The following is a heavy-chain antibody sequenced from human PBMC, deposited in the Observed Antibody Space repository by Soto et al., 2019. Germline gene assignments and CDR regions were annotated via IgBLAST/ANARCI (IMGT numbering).Heavy chain of an antibody. CDR2: INPSGGST. CDR1: GYTFTSYY. J-gene: IGHJ6*02. CDR3: AGGCSSTSCNNYYYYYGMDV. V-gene: IGHV1-46*01. D-gene: IGHD2-2*02. Sequence: ASVKVSCKASGYTFTSYYMHWVRQAPGQGLEWMGIINPSGGSTSYAQKFQGRVTMTRDTSTSTVYMELSSLRSEDTAVYYCAGGCSSTSCNNYYYYYGMDVWGQGTTVTVSS.